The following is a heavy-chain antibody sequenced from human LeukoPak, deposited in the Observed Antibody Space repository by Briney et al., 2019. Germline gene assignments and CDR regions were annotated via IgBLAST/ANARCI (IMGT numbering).Heavy chain of an antibody. CDR3: ARWLYSDTAMVYYFDY. CDR2: IYYSGST. V-gene: IGHV4-59*01. D-gene: IGHD5-18*01. J-gene: IGHJ4*02. Sequence: PSETLSLTCTVSGASISSCYWSWIRQPPGKGLEWIGYIYYSGSTNYNPSLKSRVTISVDTSKNQFSLKLSSVTAADTAVYYCARWLYSDTAMVYYFDYWGQGTLVTVSS. CDR1: GASISSCY.